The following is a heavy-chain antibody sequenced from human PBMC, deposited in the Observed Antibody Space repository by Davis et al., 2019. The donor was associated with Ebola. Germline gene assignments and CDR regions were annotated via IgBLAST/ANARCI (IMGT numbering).Heavy chain of an antibody. V-gene: IGHV1-18*04. D-gene: IGHD4-11*01. CDR2: ITAHNGKT. CDR3: ARGTTVTTDPHYYYMDV. J-gene: IGHJ6*03. CDR1: GYTFTSYS. Sequence: ASVKVSCKAFGYTFTSYSNSWVRQAPGQGLEWMGWITAHNGKTNYAQKVQGRVTMTTDTSTSTAYLDLRSLKSDDTAVYYCARGTTVTTDPHYYYMDVWGKGTTVTVSS.